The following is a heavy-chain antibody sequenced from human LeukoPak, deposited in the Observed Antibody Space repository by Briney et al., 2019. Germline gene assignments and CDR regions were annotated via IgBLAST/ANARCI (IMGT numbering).Heavy chain of an antibody. CDR3: AREWKENSSGYYYVG. D-gene: IGHD3-22*01. J-gene: IGHJ4*02. V-gene: IGHV4-39*02. CDR1: GGSISSSSYY. Sequence: PSETLSLTCTVSGGSISSSSYYWGWIRQPPGKGLEWIGSIYYSGSTYYNPSLKSRVTISVDTSKNQFSLKLSSVTAADTAVYYCAREWKENSSGYYYVGWGQGTLVTVSS. CDR2: IYYSGST.